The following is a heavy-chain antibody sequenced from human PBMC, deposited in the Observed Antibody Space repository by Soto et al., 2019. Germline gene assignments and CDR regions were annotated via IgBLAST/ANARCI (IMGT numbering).Heavy chain of an antibody. CDR2: ISYDGSNK. CDR3: AKDSGYYPYYFDY. D-gene: IGHD3-22*01. Sequence: LRLSCAAPGFTFSSYGMHWVRQAPGKGLEWVAVISYDGSNKYYADSVKGRFTISRDNSKNTLYLQMNSLRAEDTAVYYCAKDSGYYPYYFDYWGQGTLVPVSP. V-gene: IGHV3-30*18. J-gene: IGHJ4*02. CDR1: GFTFSSYG.